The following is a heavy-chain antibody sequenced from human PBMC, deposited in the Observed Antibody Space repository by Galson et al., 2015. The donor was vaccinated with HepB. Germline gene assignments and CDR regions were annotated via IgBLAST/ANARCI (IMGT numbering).Heavy chain of an antibody. CDR3: ARGGQWPQFYYFDY. V-gene: IGHV1-3*04. CDR2: VNTANGNT. CDR1: GYSFTIYN. D-gene: IGHD5-24*01. Sequence: SVKVSCKAPGYSFTIYNIYWVRQAPGQRLEWMGWVNTANGNTKYSQKFQDRITLTRDTSATTAYMELSSLESEDTAVYYCARGGQWPQFYYFDYWGRGTLVIVSS. J-gene: IGHJ4*02.